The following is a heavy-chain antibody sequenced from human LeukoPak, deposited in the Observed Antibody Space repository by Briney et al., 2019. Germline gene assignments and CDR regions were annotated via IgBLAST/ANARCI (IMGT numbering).Heavy chain of an antibody. CDR2: MSFDGSNK. CDR3: ARDRGQQFTAVAGSFDI. CDR1: GFTFSSFG. V-gene: IGHV3-30*03. J-gene: IGHJ3*02. D-gene: IGHD6-19*01. Sequence: HGGSLRLSCAASGFTFSSFGMHWVRQSPGKGLEWMAVMSFDGSNKYYADSVKGRFTISRDNSKNTLYLQMNSLRAEDTAVYYCARDRGQQFTAVAGSFDIWGQGTMVTVSS.